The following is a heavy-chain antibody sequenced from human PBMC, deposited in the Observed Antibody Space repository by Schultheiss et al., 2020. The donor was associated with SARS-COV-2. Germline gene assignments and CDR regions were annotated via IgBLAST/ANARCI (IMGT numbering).Heavy chain of an antibody. D-gene: IGHD6-13*01. Sequence: SETLSLTCTVSGGSISSYYWSWIRQPAGKGLEWIGRIYYSGSTYYNPSLKSRVTISVDTSKNQFSLKLSSVTAADTAVYYCARQGLAAAGTDYWGQGTLVTVSS. CDR2: IYYSGST. CDR1: GGSISSYY. V-gene: IGHV4-59*05. CDR3: ARQGLAAAGTDY. J-gene: IGHJ4*02.